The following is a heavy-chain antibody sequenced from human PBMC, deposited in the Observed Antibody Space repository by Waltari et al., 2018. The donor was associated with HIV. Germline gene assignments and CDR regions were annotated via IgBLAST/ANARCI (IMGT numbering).Heavy chain of an antibody. CDR3: TYCSGGSCYWSAY. Sequence: EVQLVEPGGGLVKPGGSLRLSCAASGFTFSNAWMSWVRQAPGKGLEWVGRIKSKTDGGTTDYAAPVKGRFTISRDDSKNTLYLQMNSLKTEDTAVYYCTYCSGGSCYWSAYWGQGTLVTVSS. CDR1: GFTFSNAW. CDR2: IKSKTDGGTT. D-gene: IGHD2-15*01. J-gene: IGHJ4*02. V-gene: IGHV3-15*01.